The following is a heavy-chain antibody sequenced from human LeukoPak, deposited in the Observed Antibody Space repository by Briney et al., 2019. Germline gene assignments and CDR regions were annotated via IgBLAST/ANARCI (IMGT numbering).Heavy chain of an antibody. V-gene: IGHV3-23*01. J-gene: IGHJ4*02. CDR2: ISGSGGST. D-gene: IGHD3-10*01. Sequence: PGGSLRLSCAAYGFTFSSYAMHWVRQAPGKGLEWVSAISGSGGSTYYADSVKGRFTISRDNSKNTLYLQMNSLRAEDTAVYYCAKDPTGESDYFDYWGQGTLVTVSS. CDR1: GFTFSSYA. CDR3: AKDPTGESDYFDY.